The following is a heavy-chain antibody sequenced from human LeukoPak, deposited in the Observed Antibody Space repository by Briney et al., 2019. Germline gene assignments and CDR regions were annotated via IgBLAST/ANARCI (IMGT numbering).Heavy chain of an antibody. Sequence: ASVRVSCKASGYTFSGHYIHWVRQAPGQGLEWMGWIYSNSGGSSYAQKLQGRVTISRDTSAQTAYMELRRLRSDDTAVYYCARVVGYGDYPFDYWGQGTLVTVSS. J-gene: IGHJ4*02. CDR3: ARVVGYGDYPFDY. D-gene: IGHD4-17*01. V-gene: IGHV1-2*02. CDR2: IYSNSGGS. CDR1: GYTFSGHY.